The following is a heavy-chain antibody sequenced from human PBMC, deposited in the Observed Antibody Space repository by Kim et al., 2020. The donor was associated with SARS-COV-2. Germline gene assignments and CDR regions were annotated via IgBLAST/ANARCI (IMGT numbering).Heavy chain of an antibody. CDR1: GFTFRSYS. V-gene: IGHV3-21*01. J-gene: IGHJ6*02. D-gene: IGHD6-25*01. CDR3: ARSGISPRGMDV. Sequence: GGSLSLSCAVSGFTFRSYSMNWVRQAPGKGLEWVSYISSNSTYINFADSVKGRFTISRDNAKNSLYLQMNSLRPEDTAVYYCARSGISPRGMDVWGQGTT. CDR2: ISSNSTYI.